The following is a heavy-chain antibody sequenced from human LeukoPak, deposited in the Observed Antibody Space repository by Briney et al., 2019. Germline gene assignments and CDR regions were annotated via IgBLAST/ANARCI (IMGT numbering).Heavy chain of an antibody. CDR1: GYTFTSYD. V-gene: IGHV1-8*01. D-gene: IGHD7-27*01. J-gene: IGHJ6*03. CDR2: MNPNSGNT. CDR3: ARVLTGGTYYYYYYMDV. Sequence: ASVKVSCKASGYTFTSYDINWVRQATGQGLEWMGWMNPNSGNTGYAQKFQGRVTMTRNTSISTAYMELSSLRSEDTAVYYCARVLTGGTYYYYYYMDVWGKGTTVTISS.